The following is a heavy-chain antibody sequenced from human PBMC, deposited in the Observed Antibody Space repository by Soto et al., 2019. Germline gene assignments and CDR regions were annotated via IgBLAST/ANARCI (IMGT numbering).Heavy chain of an antibody. CDR1: GLSFSSYA. Sequence: QVRLVESGGGVVQPGRSLRLSCTASGLSFSSYAMYWFRQPPGKGLEWGAVISHDGINKHYADSVKGRITVSRDNSNHSLDLQLNSLRGEDTAMYYCSRDMYSSDYFVKWFEPWGQGTLVTVSS. V-gene: IGHV3-30-3*01. J-gene: IGHJ5*02. D-gene: IGHD6-19*01. CDR3: SRDMYSSDYFVKWFEP. CDR2: ISHDGINK.